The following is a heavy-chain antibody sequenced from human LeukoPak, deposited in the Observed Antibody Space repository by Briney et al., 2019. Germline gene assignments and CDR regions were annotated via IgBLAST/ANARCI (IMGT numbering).Heavy chain of an antibody. CDR1: GFTFSSYG. J-gene: IGHJ6*02. CDR2: ISYDGSNK. V-gene: IGHV3-30*18. CDR3: AKEGDYYGMDV. Sequence: TGGSLRLSCAASGFTFSSYGMHWVRQAPGKGLEWVAVISYDGSNKDYADSVKGRFTISRDDSKNTLYLQMNSLRVEDTAVYYCAKEGDYYGMDVWGQGTTVTVSS. D-gene: IGHD1-26*01.